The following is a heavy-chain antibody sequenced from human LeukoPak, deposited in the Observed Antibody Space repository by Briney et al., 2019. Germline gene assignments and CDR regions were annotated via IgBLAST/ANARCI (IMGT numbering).Heavy chain of an antibody. CDR3: AKGALSGYSYGHFDY. J-gene: IGHJ4*02. CDR1: GFTFSSYA. Sequence: GGSLRLSCAASGFTFSSYAMSWVRQAPGKGLEWVSAISGRGGSTYYADSVKGRFTISRDNSKNTLYLQMNSLRAEDTAVYYCAKGALSGYSYGHFDYWGQGTLVTVSS. V-gene: IGHV3-23*01. D-gene: IGHD5-18*01. CDR2: ISGRGGST.